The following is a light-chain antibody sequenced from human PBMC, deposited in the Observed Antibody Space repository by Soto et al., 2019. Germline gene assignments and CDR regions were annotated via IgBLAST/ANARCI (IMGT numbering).Light chain of an antibody. V-gene: IGKV3-20*01. CDR2: GES. CDR1: QSVSSSY. J-gene: IGKJ5*01. Sequence: EIVLTHSPGTLSLSPGERSTLSCRAIQSVSSSYLAWYQQKPGQAPRLXIYGESSRATGIPDRLSGSGSGTDLNLTISRLEPEDFALYYCQKYGSSPITFGQGTRLEIK. CDR3: QKYGSSPIT.